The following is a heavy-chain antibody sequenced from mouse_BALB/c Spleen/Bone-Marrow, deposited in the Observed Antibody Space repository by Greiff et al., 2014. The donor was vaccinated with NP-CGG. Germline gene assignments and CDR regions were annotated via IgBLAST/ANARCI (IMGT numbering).Heavy chain of an antibody. CDR2: IWTGGGT. CDR1: GFSLTSYD. Sequence: VQLVESGPGLVAPSQSLSITCTVSGFSLTSYDINWIRQPPGKGLEWLGVIWTGGGTNYNSAFMSRLSISKDSSKSQVFLKMNSLQTDDTAIYYCVREGAYYGDYDWYFDVWGAGTTVTVSS. J-gene: IGHJ1*01. V-gene: IGHV2-9-2*01. CDR3: VREGAYYGDYDWYFDV. D-gene: IGHD2-13*01.